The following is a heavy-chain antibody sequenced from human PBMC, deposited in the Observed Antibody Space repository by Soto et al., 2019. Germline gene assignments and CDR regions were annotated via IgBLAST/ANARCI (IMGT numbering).Heavy chain of an antibody. D-gene: IGHD6-13*01. CDR3: ARSKQQLGGYYYCGMDV. Sequence: EVQLVEPGGGLVQPGGSLRLSCAASGFTFSSYWMSWVRQAPGKGLEWVANIKQDGSEKYYVDSVKGRFTISRDNAKNSLYLQMNSLRAEDTAVYYCARSKQQLGGYYYCGMDVWGQGTTVTVSS. CDR2: IKQDGSEK. J-gene: IGHJ6*02. V-gene: IGHV3-7*03. CDR1: GFTFSSYW.